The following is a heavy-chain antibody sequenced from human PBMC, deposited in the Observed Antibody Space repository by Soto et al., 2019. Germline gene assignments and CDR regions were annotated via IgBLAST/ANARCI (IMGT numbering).Heavy chain of an antibody. D-gene: IGHD6-13*01. V-gene: IGHV3-9*01. Sequence: GGSLRLSCAASGFTFDDYAMHWVRQAPGKGLEWVSGISWNSGSIGYADSVKGRFTISRDNAKNSLYLQMNSLRAEDTALYYCAKDNVAAAGTGSWFDPWGQGTLVTVSS. J-gene: IGHJ5*02. CDR2: ISWNSGSI. CDR1: GFTFDDYA. CDR3: AKDNVAAAGTGSWFDP.